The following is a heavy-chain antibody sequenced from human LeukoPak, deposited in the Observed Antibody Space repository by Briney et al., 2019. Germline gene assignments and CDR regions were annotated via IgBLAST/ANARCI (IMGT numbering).Heavy chain of an antibody. J-gene: IGHJ6*02. CDR2: INHSGST. D-gene: IGHD1-26*01. Sequence: SETLSLTCAVYGGSFSGYYWSWIRQPPGKGLEWIGEINHSGSTNYNPSPKSRVTISVDTSKNQFSLKLSSVTAADTAVYYCASVNIVGATKAYYYYGMDVWGQGTTVTVSS. CDR3: ASVNIVGATKAYYYYGMDV. CDR1: GGSFSGYY. V-gene: IGHV4-34*01.